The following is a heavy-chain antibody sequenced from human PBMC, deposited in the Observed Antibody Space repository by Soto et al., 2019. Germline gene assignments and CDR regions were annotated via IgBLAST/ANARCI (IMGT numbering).Heavy chain of an antibody. V-gene: IGHV1-2*02. CDR1: GYSFTDYY. CDR2: INTNTAGT. Sequence: ASVKVSCKASGYSFTDYYIHWVRQAPGQGLDWMGWINTNTAGTDYAEPVQSRVTITRDTFINTAYMILGTLTTDDTGVYYCAVVGPTGWFDPCRQGALVTVAS. D-gene: IGHD2-15*01. CDR3: AVVGPTGWFDP. J-gene: IGHJ5*02.